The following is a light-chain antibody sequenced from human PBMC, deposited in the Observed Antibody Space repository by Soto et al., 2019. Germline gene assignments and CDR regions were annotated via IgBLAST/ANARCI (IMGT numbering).Light chain of an antibody. CDR1: QSISSF. Sequence: DIQMTQSPSSLSASVGDRVTITCRASQSISSFLNWYQQKPGKAPRLLIYAASSLQSGVPSRFSASGSGTDFTLTISSLQPEDFATYYCQQSYSTPETFGQGTTLEIK. V-gene: IGKV1-39*01. J-gene: IGKJ1*01. CDR2: AAS. CDR3: QQSYSTPET.